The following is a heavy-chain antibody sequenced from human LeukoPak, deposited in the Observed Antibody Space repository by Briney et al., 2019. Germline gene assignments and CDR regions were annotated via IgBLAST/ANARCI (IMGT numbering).Heavy chain of an antibody. CDR1: GFTFSDYW. CDR3: ARDRGPRTGFMVREAYDY. J-gene: IGHJ4*02. V-gene: IGHV3-74*01. Sequence: GGSLGLSCAASGFTFSDYWIHWVRQAPGKGLVWVSRINTDGSITNYADSVKGRFSISRDNAKNTLCLQMSSLRAEDTAVYYCARDRGPRTGFMVREAYDYWGQGTLVTVSS. CDR2: INTDGSIT. D-gene: IGHD3-10*01.